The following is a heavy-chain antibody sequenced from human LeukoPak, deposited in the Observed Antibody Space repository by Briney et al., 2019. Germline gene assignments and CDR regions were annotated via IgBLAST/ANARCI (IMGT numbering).Heavy chain of an antibody. CDR2: IYPGDSDT. CDR3: ARYGTARYSYGPDFDY. D-gene: IGHD5-18*01. V-gene: IGHV5-51*01. J-gene: IGHJ4*02. CDR1: GYSFTSYW. Sequence: GESLKISCKGSGYSFTSYWIGWVRQMPGKGLEWMGIIYPGDSDTRYSPSFQGQVTISADKSISIAYLQWSSLKASDTAMYYCARYGTARYSYGPDFDYWGQGTLVTVSS.